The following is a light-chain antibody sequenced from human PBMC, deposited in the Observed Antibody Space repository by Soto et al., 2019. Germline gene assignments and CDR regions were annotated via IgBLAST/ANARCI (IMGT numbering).Light chain of an antibody. Sequence: QSALTQPASVSGSPGQSITISCSGTRSDIGSYNYVAWYQQYPGKAPKVMIYDVIKRPSGVPDRFSGSKSGNTASLTISGLQAEDEADYYFCSYAGSYTYVFGTGTKVTVL. CDR2: DVI. CDR3: CSYAGSYTYV. J-gene: IGLJ1*01. V-gene: IGLV2-11*01. CDR1: RSDIGSYNY.